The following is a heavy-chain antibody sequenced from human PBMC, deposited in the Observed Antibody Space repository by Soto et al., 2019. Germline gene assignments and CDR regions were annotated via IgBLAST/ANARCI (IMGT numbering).Heavy chain of an antibody. CDR1: GFTFSSYA. CDR3: AKDLGPGELELPGWFDP. CDR2: ISGSGGST. D-gene: IGHD1-7*01. Sequence: PGGSLRLSCAASGFTFSSYAMSWVRQAPGKGLEWVSAISGSGGSTYYADSVKGRFTISRDNSKNTLYLQMNSLRAEDTAVYYCAKDLGPGELELPGWFDPWGQGTLVTVSS. J-gene: IGHJ5*02. V-gene: IGHV3-23*01.